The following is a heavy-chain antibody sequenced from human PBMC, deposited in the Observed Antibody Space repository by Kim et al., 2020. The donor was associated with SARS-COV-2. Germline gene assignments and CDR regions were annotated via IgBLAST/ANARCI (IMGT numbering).Heavy chain of an antibody. CDR3: ARAPSTYFDY. CDR1: GFTVSNTY. CDR2: IYGGGST. J-gene: IGHJ4*02. V-gene: IGHV3-66*01. Sequence: GGSLRLSCVVSGFTVSNTYMSWVRQAPGKGLELVSIIYGGGSTYYADSVKGRFTISRDDSMNTVYLQINIVRAYATALSFCARAPSTYFDYWRQGTLVT.